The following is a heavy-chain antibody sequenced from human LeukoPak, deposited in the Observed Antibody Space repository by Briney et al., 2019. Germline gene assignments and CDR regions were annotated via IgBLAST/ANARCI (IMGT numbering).Heavy chain of an antibody. D-gene: IGHD3-3*02. J-gene: IGHJ5*02. CDR3: ARDVDTSNHMSIFDP. Sequence: GGSLRLSCAASGFTFSSSAMSWVRQGPGKGLEWVAGIQSDGSYKYYEDSLKGRFTISRDNFKNVLYLQMNSLRAEDTAVYSCARDVDTSNHMSIFDPWGQGTLVTVSS. CDR1: GFTFSSSA. V-gene: IGHV3-33*08. CDR2: IQSDGSYK.